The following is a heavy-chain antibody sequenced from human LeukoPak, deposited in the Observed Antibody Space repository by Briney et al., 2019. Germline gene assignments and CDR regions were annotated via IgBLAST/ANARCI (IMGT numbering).Heavy chain of an antibody. J-gene: IGHJ4*02. V-gene: IGHV4-4*02. Sequence: SETLSLTCGVSGGSISGTNWWSWVRQPPGKGLEWIGEINHSGSTNYNPSLKSRVTISVDTSKNQFSLKLSSVTAADTAVYYCTRAKRIIMVRGVITRYFDYWGQGTLVTVSS. CDR1: GGSISGTNW. CDR2: INHSGST. CDR3: TRAKRIIMVRGVITRYFDY. D-gene: IGHD3-10*01.